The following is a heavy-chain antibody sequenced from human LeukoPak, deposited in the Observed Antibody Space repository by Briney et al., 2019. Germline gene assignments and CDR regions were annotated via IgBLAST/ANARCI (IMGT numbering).Heavy chain of an antibody. J-gene: IGHJ6*03. Sequence: GGSLRLSCAASGFTFSNYWMSWVRQAPGKGLEWVANIKQDGSENYYVDSVKGRFTISRDNAKNSLYLQMNSLRAEDTGVYYCARVRVSAARPRYMDVWGKGTTVTVSS. CDR3: ARVRVSAARPRYMDV. CDR1: GFTFSNYW. V-gene: IGHV3-7*01. CDR2: IKQDGSEN. D-gene: IGHD6-6*01.